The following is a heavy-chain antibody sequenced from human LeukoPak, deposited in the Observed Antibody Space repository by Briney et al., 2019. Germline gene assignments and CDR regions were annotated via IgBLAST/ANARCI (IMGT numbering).Heavy chain of an antibody. Sequence: SETLSLTCAVSGGSISSGGYSWSWIRQPPGKGLEWIGYIYHSGSTYYNPSLKSRVTISVDRSKNQFSLKLSSVTAADTAVYYCARLADPGYLFDYWGQGTLVTVSS. CDR3: ARLADPGYLFDY. CDR1: GGSISSGGYS. D-gene: IGHD2-15*01. J-gene: IGHJ4*02. CDR2: IYHSGST. V-gene: IGHV4-30-2*02.